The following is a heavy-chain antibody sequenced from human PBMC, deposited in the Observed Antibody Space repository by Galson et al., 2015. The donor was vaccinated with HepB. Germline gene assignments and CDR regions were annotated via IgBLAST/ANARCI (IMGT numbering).Heavy chain of an antibody. D-gene: IGHD3-3*01. CDR3: ARHDFWSTRYMDV. CDR1: GFTFSDYY. J-gene: IGHJ6*03. V-gene: IGHV3-11*01. Sequence: SLRLSCAASGFTFSDYYMSWIRQAPGKALEWVSCVSSGGTPIDDADSVRGRFTISRDNAMNSLYLQMNSLRAEDTAVYYCARHDFWSTRYMDVWGEETTVTVSS. CDR2: VSSGGTPI.